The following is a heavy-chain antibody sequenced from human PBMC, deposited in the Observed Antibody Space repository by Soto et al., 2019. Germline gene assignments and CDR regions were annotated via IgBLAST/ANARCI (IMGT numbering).Heavy chain of an antibody. D-gene: IGHD1-26*01. CDR3: ARSQVGRPLDV. J-gene: IGHJ6*02. CDR1: GYTFTGYY. CDR2: INPDNGAA. V-gene: IGHV1-2*02. Sequence: ASVKVSCKVSGYTFTGYYLHWARQAPGQGLEWMGWINPDNGAANYAQQFQGRVTMTRDTSTSTVHMELITLRSEDTAVYYCARSQVGRPLDVWGPGTTVTVSS.